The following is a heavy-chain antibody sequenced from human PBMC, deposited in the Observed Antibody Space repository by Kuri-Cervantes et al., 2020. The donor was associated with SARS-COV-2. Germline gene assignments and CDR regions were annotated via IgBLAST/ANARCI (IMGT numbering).Heavy chain of an antibody. J-gene: IGHJ6*03. CDR2: IRYDGSNK. Sequence: GGSLRLSCAASGFTFSSYGMHWVRQAPGKGLEWVAFIRYDGSNKYYADSVKGRFTISRDNSKNTLYLQMNSLRAEDTAVYYCATLMGWELSAYYYYYYMDVWGKGTTVTVSS. CDR1: GFTFSSYG. CDR3: ATLMGWELSAYYYYYYMDV. V-gene: IGHV3-30*02. D-gene: IGHD1-26*01.